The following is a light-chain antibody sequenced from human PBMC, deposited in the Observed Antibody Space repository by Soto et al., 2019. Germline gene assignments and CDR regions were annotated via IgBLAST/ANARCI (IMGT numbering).Light chain of an antibody. V-gene: IGLV1-51*02. CDR1: SSNIGNNY. CDR2: ENN. Sequence: QSALTQPPSVSAAPGQKVTISCSGSSSNIGNNYVSWYQQLPGTAPKLLIYENNKRPSGIPDRFSGSKSGTSATLSITGLQTGDEADYYCGTWDSSLSGGVFGGGTKLTVL. J-gene: IGLJ3*02. CDR3: GTWDSSLSGGV.